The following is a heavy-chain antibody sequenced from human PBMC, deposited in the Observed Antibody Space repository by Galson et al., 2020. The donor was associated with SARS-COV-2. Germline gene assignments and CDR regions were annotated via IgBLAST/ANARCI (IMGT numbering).Heavy chain of an antibody. CDR2: IYYSGST. CDR3: ARDRVGIAAAGVYYYYGMDV. Sequence: SETLSLTCTVSGGSISSSSYYWGWIRQPPGKGLEWIGSIYYSGSTYYNPSLKSRVTTSVDTSKNQFSLKLSSVTAADTAVYYCARDRVGIAAAGVYYYYGMDVWGQGTTVTVSS. V-gene: IGHV4-39*07. CDR1: GGSISSSSYY. J-gene: IGHJ6*02. D-gene: IGHD6-13*01.